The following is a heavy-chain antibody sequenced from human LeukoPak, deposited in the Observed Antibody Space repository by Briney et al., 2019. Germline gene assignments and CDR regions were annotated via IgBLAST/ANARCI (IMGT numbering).Heavy chain of an antibody. V-gene: IGHV2-5*02. CDR3: AHTRRIYDILTGYYPGNDAFDI. J-gene: IGHJ3*02. Sequence: SGPTLVNPTQTLTLTCTFSGFSLSTRGVGVGWIRQPPGKALEWLALIYWDDDKRFSPSLKSRLTVTKDTSKNQVVLTMTNMDPVDTATYYCAHTRRIYDILTGYYPGNDAFDIWGQGTMVIVSS. CDR2: IYWDDDK. D-gene: IGHD3-9*01. CDR1: GFSLSTRGVG.